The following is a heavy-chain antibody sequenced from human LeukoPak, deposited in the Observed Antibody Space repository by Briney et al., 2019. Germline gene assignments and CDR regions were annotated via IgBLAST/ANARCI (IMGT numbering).Heavy chain of an antibody. V-gene: IGHV1-46*01. CDR1: GYTLSNYY. Sequence: GASVEVSCKASGYTLSNYYIHWVRQAPGQGLDWMGIINPSRGNTYYAQKFRGRVTVTRDTSTSTVYMELSSLRSDDTAVYYCAKGESSGPFDGWGQGTLVTVSS. CDR2: INPSRGNT. CDR3: AKGESSGPFDG. D-gene: IGHD6-19*01. J-gene: IGHJ5*02.